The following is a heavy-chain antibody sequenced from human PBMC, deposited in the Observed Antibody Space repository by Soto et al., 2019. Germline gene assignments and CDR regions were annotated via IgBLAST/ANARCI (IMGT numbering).Heavy chain of an antibody. CDR1: GFTFSSYW. Sequence: GVSLGLSCAASGFTFSSYWMSCVRQAPGKGLEWVANIKQDESEEYYVDSVKGRFTISRDNAKKSLYLQMNSLRAEDTAVYYCARDLGIGAAGRGYWYYYGMEVWGQGTKVTVSS. J-gene: IGHJ6*02. D-gene: IGHD6-13*01. V-gene: IGHV3-7*03. CDR2: IKQDESEE. CDR3: ARDLGIGAAGRGYWYYYGMEV.